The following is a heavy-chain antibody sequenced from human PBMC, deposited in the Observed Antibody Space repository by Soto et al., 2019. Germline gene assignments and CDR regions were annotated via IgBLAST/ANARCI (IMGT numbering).Heavy chain of an antibody. D-gene: IGHD5-12*01. CDR1: GFPFSDYS. CDR2: ISPSSDSS. V-gene: IGHV3-21*02. Sequence: EVQLVESGGGLVKPGGSLRLACAASGFPFSDYSWNWVRQTPGKGLEWVSSISPSSDSSYYADSVKGRFTISRDNAKNSLFLQMNSLRDEDTAVYYCARPRGPRGSDLIDYWGQGTLVIVSS. J-gene: IGHJ4*02. CDR3: ARPRGPRGSDLIDY.